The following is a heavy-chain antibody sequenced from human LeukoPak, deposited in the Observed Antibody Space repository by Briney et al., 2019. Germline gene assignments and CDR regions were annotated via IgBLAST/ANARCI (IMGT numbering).Heavy chain of an antibody. J-gene: IGHJ6*03. Sequence: PGGSLRLSCAASGFTFSDYYMSWIRQARGKGREWVSYISSSGSTIYYADSVKGRFTISRDNAKNSLYLQMNSLRAEDTAVYYCARATRITIFGGYYYMDVWGTGTTVTASS. CDR1: GFTFSDYY. CDR2: ISSSGSTI. CDR3: ARATRITIFGGYYYMDV. V-gene: IGHV3-11*04. D-gene: IGHD3-3*01.